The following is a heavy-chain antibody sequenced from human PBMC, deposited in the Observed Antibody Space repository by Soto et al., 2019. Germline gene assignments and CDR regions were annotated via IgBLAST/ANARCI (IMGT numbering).Heavy chain of an antibody. D-gene: IGHD3-22*01. V-gene: IGHV4-4*07. CDR1: GSRIGAYF. CDR2: TCTTGST. J-gene: IGHJ6*01. Sequence: SVILSLPCTVSGSRIGAYFRSRIWQNDGGGLEWIGRTCTTGSTNYNPSLKSRVTMSLDTSRNQFSLKLSSVTAADTAVYYCAREGCYVDSRGTGICHYHGVGGWGKGSTVTVSS. CDR3: AREGCYVDSRGTGICHYHGVGG.